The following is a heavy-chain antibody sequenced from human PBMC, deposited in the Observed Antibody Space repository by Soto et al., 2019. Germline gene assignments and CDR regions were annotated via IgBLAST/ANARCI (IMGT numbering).Heavy chain of an antibody. CDR2: IDWDDDK. Sequence: SGPTLVNPTQTLTLTCTFSGFSLSTSGMCVSWIRQPPGKALEWLALIDWDDDKYYSTSLKTRLTISKDTSKNQVVLTMTNMDPVGTVSYYFALMPSSFSCSNGSYFYGMDVWGQGTTVTVSS. V-gene: IGHV2-70*01. CDR1: GFSLSTSGMC. D-gene: IGHD6-19*01. CDR3: ALMPSSFSCSNGSYFYGMDV. J-gene: IGHJ6*02.